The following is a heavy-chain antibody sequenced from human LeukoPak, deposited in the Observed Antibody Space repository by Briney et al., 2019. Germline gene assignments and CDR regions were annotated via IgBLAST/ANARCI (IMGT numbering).Heavy chain of an antibody. J-gene: IGHJ3*02. Sequence: ETLSLTCAVSGGSISSSNWWSWVRQPPGKGLEWVSSISSSSSYIYYADSVKGRFTISRDNAKNSLYLQMNSLRAEDTAVYYCARVQRVVAAIVRSYAFDIWGQGTMVTVSS. V-gene: IGHV3-21*01. CDR2: ISSSSSYI. CDR3: ARVQRVVAAIVRSYAFDI. CDR1: GGSISSSN. D-gene: IGHD2-15*01.